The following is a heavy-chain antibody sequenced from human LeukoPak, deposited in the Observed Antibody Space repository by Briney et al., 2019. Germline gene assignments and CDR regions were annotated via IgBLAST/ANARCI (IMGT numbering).Heavy chain of an antibody. CDR1: GCTFSSYG. V-gene: IGHV3-30*18. J-gene: IGHJ5*02. Sequence: HPGGSLRLSCAASGCTFSSYGMHWVRQAPGKGLEWVAVISYDGSNKYYADSVKGRFTISRDNSKNTLYLQMNSLRAEDTALYYCAKHTAMVSWGQGTLVTVSS. D-gene: IGHD5-18*01. CDR2: ISYDGSNK. CDR3: AKHTAMVS.